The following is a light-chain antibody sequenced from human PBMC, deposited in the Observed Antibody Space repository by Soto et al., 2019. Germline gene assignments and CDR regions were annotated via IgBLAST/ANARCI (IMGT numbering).Light chain of an antibody. CDR1: QSISSY. CDR3: QQYGGSPRT. V-gene: IGKV3-11*01. Sequence: EIVLTQSPATLSLSPGERATLSCRASQSISSYLAWYQQKPGQAPRLLIYDASNRATGIPARFSGSGSGTDFTLTNSSLEPEDFALYYCQQYGGSPRTFGQGTKVEL. CDR2: DAS. J-gene: IGKJ1*01.